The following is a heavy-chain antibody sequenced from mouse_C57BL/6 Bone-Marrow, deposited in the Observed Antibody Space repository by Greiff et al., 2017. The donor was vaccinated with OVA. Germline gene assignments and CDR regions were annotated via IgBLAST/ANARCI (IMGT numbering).Heavy chain of an antibody. J-gene: IGHJ4*01. D-gene: IGHD2-5*01. CDR2: IDPSDSYT. V-gene: IGHV1-59*01. CDR3: ARYGGYSNYVMDY. CDR1: GYTFTSYW. Sequence: QVQLQQPGAELVRPGTSVKLSCKASGYTFTSYWMHWVKQRPGQGLEWIGVIDPSDSYTNYNQKFKGKATLTVDTSSSTAYMQLSSLTSEDSAVYYCARYGGYSNYVMDYWGQGTSVTVSS.